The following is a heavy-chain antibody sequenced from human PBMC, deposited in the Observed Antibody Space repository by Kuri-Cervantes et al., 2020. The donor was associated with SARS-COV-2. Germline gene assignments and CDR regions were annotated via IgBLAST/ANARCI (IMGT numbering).Heavy chain of an antibody. CDR1: GGSISSYY. J-gene: IGHJ5*02. V-gene: IGHV4-4*07. D-gene: IGHD3-3*01. Sequence: SETLSLTCTVSGGSISSYYWSWIRQPAGKGLEWIGRIYTSGSTNYNPSLKSRVTMSVDTSKNQFSLKLSSVTAADTAVYYCARRLSTTIFGVVSAPDWFDPWGQGTLVTVSS. CDR2: IYTSGST. CDR3: ARRLSTTIFGVVSAPDWFDP.